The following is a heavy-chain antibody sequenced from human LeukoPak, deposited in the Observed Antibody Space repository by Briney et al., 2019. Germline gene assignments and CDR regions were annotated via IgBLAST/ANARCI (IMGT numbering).Heavy chain of an antibody. J-gene: IGHJ4*02. CDR2: IYYSGST. CDR1: GGSISSSSYY. Sequence: TSETLSLTCTVSGGSISSSSYYWGWIRQPPGKGLEWIGSIYYSGSTYYNPSLKSLVTISVDTSKNQFSLKLSSVTAADTAVYYCARRTRYFDWSYDYWGQGTLVTVSS. V-gene: IGHV4-39*01. D-gene: IGHD3-9*01. CDR3: ARRTRYFDWSYDY.